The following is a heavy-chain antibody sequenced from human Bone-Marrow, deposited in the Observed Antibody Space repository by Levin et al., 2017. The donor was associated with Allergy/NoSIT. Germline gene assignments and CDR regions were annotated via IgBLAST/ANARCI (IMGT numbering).Heavy chain of an antibody. CDR3: AKTVTATTYFDC. Sequence: GGSLRLSCAASGFTFSSYAMNWVRQAPGKGLEWVSAISGNAYTTFYADSVKGRFTISRDNSKNTLYLQMNSLRAEDTAVYYCAKTVTATTYFDCWGQGTLVTVSS. CDR2: ISGNAYTT. CDR1: GFTFSSYA. J-gene: IGHJ4*02. V-gene: IGHV3-23*01. D-gene: IGHD5-24*01.